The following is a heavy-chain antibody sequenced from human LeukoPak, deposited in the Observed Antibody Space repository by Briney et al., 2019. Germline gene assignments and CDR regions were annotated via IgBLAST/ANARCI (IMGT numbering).Heavy chain of an antibody. J-gene: IGHJ4*02. CDR2: ISGSGGST. CDR3: AKAREYSSWVLLDY. D-gene: IGHD6-6*01. CDR1: GFTFSSYA. Sequence: GGSLRLSCAASGFTFSSYAMSWVRQAPGKGLEWVSAISGSGGSTYYADSVKGRFTISRDNSKNTLYLQMNSLRAEDTAVYYCAKAREYSSWVLLDYWGQGTLVTVSP. V-gene: IGHV3-23*01.